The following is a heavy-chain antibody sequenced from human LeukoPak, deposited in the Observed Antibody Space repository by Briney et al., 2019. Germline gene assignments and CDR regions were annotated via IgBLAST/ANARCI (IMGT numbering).Heavy chain of an antibody. CDR1: GCSISSYC. CDR2: IYYSGHT. D-gene: IGHD5-24*01. V-gene: IGHV4-59*01. Sequence: SETLSLTCTVPGCSISSYCWSWIRKPPGKGLEWIGYIYYSGHTNYNPSLKRRVTISLDTSKKQFYLKLSSVTAADTAVYYCARGQRDGYSRSFDYWGQGTLVTVSS. J-gene: IGHJ4*02. CDR3: ARGQRDGYSRSFDY.